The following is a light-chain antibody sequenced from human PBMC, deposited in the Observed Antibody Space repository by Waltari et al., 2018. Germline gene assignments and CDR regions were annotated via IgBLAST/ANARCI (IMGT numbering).Light chain of an antibody. CDR1: QSISNW. CDR2: KAS. CDR3: QQYNNYTPKT. Sequence: IQVTQSPSTLSASVGERVTITCRATQSISNWLAWYQQKPGKAPKLLIYKASTLESGVPSRFSGSGSGTEFTLTISSLQPDHFATYFCQQYNNYTPKTFGQGAKVDIK. V-gene: IGKV1-5*01. J-gene: IGKJ1*01.